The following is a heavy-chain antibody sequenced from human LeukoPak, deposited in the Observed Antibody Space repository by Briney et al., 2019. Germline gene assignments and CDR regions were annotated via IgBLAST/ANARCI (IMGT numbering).Heavy chain of an antibody. CDR3: ARGARTPSGYGSRTAGRANWFDP. CDR1: GGSFSGYY. CDR2: INHSGRT. J-gene: IGHJ5*02. V-gene: IGHV4-34*01. D-gene: IGHD5-12*01. Sequence: SETLSLTCAVYGGSFSGYYWSWISQPPGKWMEWNGEINHSGRTNYNPSPKSRVTILVDTSKNQFSLKLSSVPAADTAVYYSARGARTPSGYGSRTAGRANWFDPWGQGTLVTVSS.